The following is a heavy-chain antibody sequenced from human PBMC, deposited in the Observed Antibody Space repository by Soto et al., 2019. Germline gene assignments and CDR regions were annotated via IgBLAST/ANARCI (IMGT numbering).Heavy chain of an antibody. V-gene: IGHV3-21*01. CDR3: ARVISCGGGTCSSVHQYYGMDV. CDR1: GLMYSSYS. J-gene: IGHJ6*02. Sequence: EVQLVESGGGLVEPGGSVRLSCVASGLMYSSYSMSWVRQAPGKGLEWVAFISLSGSQINYAASVEGRFTISRDNAKNALYLQMNTVRVEDTAIYYCARVISCGGGTCSSVHQYYGMDVWGPGTKVTVSS. CDR2: ISLSGSQI. D-gene: IGHD2-21*01.